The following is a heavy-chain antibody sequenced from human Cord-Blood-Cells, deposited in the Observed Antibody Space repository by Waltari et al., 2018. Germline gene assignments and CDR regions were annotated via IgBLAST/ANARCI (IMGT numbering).Heavy chain of an antibody. CDR2: ISYDGSNK. CDR3: ARAIGTIWYFDL. J-gene: IGHJ2*01. V-gene: IGHV3-30-3*01. Sequence: QVQLLESGGGVVQPGRSLRLSCAASGFTLRSYAMPWVRQAPGKGLEWVAVISYDGSNKYYADSVKGRFTISRDNSKNTLYLQMNSLRAEDTAVYYCARAIGTIWYFDLWGRGTLVTVSS. CDR1: GFTLRSYA.